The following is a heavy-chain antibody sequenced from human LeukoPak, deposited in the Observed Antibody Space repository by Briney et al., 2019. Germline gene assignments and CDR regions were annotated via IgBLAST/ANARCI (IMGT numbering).Heavy chain of an antibody. J-gene: IGHJ4*02. V-gene: IGHV1-69*13. D-gene: IGHD6-19*01. Sequence: GASVKVSCKASGGTFRNYAISWVRQAPGQGLEWMGGIIPIFGTADYAQKFQGRVTITADESTSTAYMELSSLRAEDTAVYYCARNPPGEAGTFDYWGQGTLVTVSS. CDR1: GGTFRNYA. CDR2: IIPIFGTA. CDR3: ARNPPGEAGTFDY.